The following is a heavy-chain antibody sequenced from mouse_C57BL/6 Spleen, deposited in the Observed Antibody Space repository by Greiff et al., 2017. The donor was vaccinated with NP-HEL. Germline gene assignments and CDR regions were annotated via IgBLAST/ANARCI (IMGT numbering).Heavy chain of an antibody. CDR2: IDPENGDT. CDR3: TTSYDYDGGAFAY. CDR1: GFNIKDDY. J-gene: IGHJ3*01. D-gene: IGHD2-4*01. V-gene: IGHV14-4*01. Sequence: EVQLVESGAELVRPGASVKLSCTASGFNIKDDYMHWVKQRPEQGLEWIGWIDPENGDTEYASKFQGKATITADTSSNTAYLQLSSLTSEDTAVYYCTTSYDYDGGAFAYWGQGTLVTVSA.